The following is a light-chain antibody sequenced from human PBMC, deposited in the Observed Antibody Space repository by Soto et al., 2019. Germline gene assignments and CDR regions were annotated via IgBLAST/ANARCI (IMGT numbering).Light chain of an antibody. J-gene: IGLJ2*01. CDR3: CSYARTYRLMI. Sequence: QSALTQPRSVSGSPGQSVTISCTGTYSDIGSYNDVSWYQHHPAKAPRLMIFDVSQRPSGVPDRFSGSKSGNTASLTISGLQTEDEADYYCCSYARTYRLMIFGEGTKLPS. V-gene: IGLV2-11*01. CDR2: DVS. CDR1: YSDIGSYND.